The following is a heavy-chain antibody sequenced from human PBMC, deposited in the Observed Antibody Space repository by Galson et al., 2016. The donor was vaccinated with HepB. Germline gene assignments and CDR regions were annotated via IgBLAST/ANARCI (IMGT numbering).Heavy chain of an antibody. D-gene: IGHD3-9*01. CDR3: AKDRAIRRSFAATYYFGMDV. CDR1: GFTFSTYG. CDR2: ISYDGSDI. V-gene: IGHV3-30*18. J-gene: IGHJ6*02. Sequence: SLRLSCAASGFTFSTYGMHWVRQAPGKGLEWVAVISYDGSDIYYSDSVQGRFAISRDNSKNTLYLQMKSLRAEDTAVYYCAKDRAIRRSFAATYYFGMDVWGQGTTVTVSS.